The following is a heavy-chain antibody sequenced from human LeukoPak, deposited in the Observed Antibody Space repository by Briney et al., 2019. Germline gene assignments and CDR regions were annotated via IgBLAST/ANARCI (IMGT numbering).Heavy chain of an antibody. J-gene: IGHJ4*02. CDR2: ISHSGST. D-gene: IGHD3-22*01. Sequence: SETLSLTCAVYGGSFSGYYWSWIRQPPGKGLEWIGEISHSGSTNYNPSLKSRVTISVDTSKNQFSLKLSSVTAADTAVYYCATYYYDSSGYYDFYYWGQGTLVTVSS. V-gene: IGHV4-34*01. CDR3: ATYYYDSSGYYDFYY. CDR1: GGSFSGYY.